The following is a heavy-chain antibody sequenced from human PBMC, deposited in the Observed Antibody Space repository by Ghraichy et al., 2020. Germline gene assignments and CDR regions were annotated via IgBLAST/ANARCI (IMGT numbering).Heavy chain of an antibody. Sequence: GGSLRLSCAASGFTFSKYPMHWVRQAPGKGLEDVSVITGDGGSTYYADSVKGRFTISRDNFKNTLYLQMGSLRAEDMAVYFCARGNSMVRGFVIDYYGLDVWGQGTTVTVSS. D-gene: IGHD3-10*01. CDR2: ITGDGGST. CDR3: ARGNSMVRGFVIDYYGLDV. CDR1: GFTFSKYP. V-gene: IGHV3-64*02. J-gene: IGHJ6*02.